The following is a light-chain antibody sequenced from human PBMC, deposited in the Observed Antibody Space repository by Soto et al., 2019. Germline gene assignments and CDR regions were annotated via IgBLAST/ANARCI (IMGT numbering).Light chain of an antibody. Sequence: EIVWTQSPATLSLSPGERASLSCRASQSVSTYLAWCQHKPGQAPRLLIYDASNRATGVPVRFSGSGSGTDFTLTISSLEPEDFAVYYCQQRSDWPTFGQGTKVDIK. CDR3: QQRSDWPT. V-gene: IGKV3-11*01. CDR2: DAS. CDR1: QSVSTY. J-gene: IGKJ1*01.